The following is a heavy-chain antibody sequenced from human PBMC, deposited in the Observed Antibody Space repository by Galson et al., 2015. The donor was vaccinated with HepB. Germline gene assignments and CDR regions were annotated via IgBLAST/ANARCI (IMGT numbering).Heavy chain of an antibody. CDR3: ATGPEGIVRATLFDY. CDR1: GYRLTELS. D-gene: IGHD1-26*01. V-gene: IGHV1-24*01. CDR2: FGPEDGET. Sequence: SVKVSCKVSGYRLTELSIHWVRQAPGKGLEWMGGFGPEDGETFYAQKFQGRVTMTEDTSPDTAYMELTSLRSEDTAVYFCATGPEGIVRATLFDYWGQGTLVTVSS. J-gene: IGHJ4*02.